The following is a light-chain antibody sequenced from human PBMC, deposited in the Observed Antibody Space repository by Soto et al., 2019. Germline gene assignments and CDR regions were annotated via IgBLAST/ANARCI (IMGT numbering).Light chain of an antibody. V-gene: IGKV3-20*01. CDR3: QQFGSSPYT. J-gene: IGKJ2*01. CDR1: QGVSTSF. Sequence: ESVVTRSPATRSVSPGERATLSGRASQGVSTSFVAWYQQNPGHAPRLLIHAASTRASGIPDRFSGSGSGTDFPLTISRLEPEAFAVYYCQQFGSSPYTFGQGTKVDIK. CDR2: AAS.